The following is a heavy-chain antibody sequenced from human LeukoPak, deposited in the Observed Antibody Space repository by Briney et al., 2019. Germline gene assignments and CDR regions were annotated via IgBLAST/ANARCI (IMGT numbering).Heavy chain of an antibody. V-gene: IGHV4-59*01. J-gene: IGHJ4*02. Sequence: SETLSLTCTVSGGSISSYYWSWIRQPPGKGLEWIGYIYYSGSTNYNPSLKSRVTISVDTSKNQFSLKPSSVTAADTAVYYCARERRYSYGCYFDYWGQGTLVTVSS. CDR3: ARERRYSYGCYFDY. D-gene: IGHD5-18*01. CDR2: IYYSGST. CDR1: GGSISSYY.